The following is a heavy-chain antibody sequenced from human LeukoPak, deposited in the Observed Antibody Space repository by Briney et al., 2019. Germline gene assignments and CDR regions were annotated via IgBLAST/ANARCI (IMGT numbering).Heavy chain of an antibody. D-gene: IGHD4-11*01. J-gene: IGHJ6*03. CDR1: GYTFTSYY. Sequence: GASVKVSCKASGYTFTSYYMHWVREAPGQGLEWMGIINPSGGSPSYAQKFQGRVTMTRDMSTSTVYMELSSLRSEDTAVYYCARALEHINSATVSFYYYYYMDVWGKGTTVTVSS. CDR2: INPSGGSP. V-gene: IGHV1-46*01. CDR3: ARALEHINSATVSFYYYYYMDV.